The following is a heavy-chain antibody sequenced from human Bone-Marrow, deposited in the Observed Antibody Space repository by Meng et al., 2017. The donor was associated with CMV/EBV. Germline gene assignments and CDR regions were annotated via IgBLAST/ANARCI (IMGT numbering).Heavy chain of an antibody. CDR2: IYYSGST. Sequence: GSLRLSCTVSGGSISSSSYYWGWIRQPPGKGLEWIGSIYYSGSTYYNPSLKSRVTISVDTSKNQFSLKLSSVTAADTAVYYCAREESGCFSWGPGQLVTVSS. J-gene: IGHJ5*02. V-gene: IGHV4-39*07. CDR1: GGSISSSSYY. D-gene: IGHD6-19*01. CDR3: AREESGCFS.